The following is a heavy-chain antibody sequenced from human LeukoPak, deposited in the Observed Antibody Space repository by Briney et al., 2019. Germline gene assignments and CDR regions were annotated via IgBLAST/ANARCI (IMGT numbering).Heavy chain of an antibody. D-gene: IGHD1-26*01. J-gene: IGHJ4*02. Sequence: GASVKVSCKASGYTFTSYGISWVRQAPGQGLEWMGWISAYNGNTNYAQKLQGRVTMTTDTSTSTAYMELRSLRSDDTAVYYCARGVWDYSGSYYGYFDYWGQGTLVTVSS. CDR3: ARGVWDYSGSYYGYFDY. V-gene: IGHV1-18*01. CDR2: ISAYNGNT. CDR1: GYTFTSYG.